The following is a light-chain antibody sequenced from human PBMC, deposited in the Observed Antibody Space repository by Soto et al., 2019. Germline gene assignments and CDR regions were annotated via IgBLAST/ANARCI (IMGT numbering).Light chain of an antibody. CDR3: QQYNTWPPIT. J-gene: IGKJ5*01. Sequence: DIQMTQSPSTLSASVGDRVTITCRASQNINNWLAWFQQKPGEAPKLLIYDASTLESGVPSRFSGSGSGTGFTLTISSLQSEDFAVYYCQQYNTWPPITFGQGTRLE. V-gene: IGKV1-5*01. CDR2: DAS. CDR1: QNINNW.